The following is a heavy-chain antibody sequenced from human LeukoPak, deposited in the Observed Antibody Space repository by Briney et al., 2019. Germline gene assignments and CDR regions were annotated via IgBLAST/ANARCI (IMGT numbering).Heavy chain of an antibody. CDR2: ISGSGGST. D-gene: IGHD3-10*01. Sequence: GGSLRLSCAASGFTFSSYAMSWVRQAPGKGLEWVSAISGSGGSTYYADSVKGRFTISRDNSKNTLYLQMNSPRAEDTAVYYCAKNERRYGSGSTELPDYWGQGTLVTVSS. CDR1: GFTFSSYA. J-gene: IGHJ4*02. CDR3: AKNERRYGSGSTELPDY. V-gene: IGHV3-23*01.